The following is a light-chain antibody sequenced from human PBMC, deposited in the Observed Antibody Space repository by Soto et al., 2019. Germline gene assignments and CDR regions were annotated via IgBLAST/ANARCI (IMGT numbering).Light chain of an antibody. Sequence: EIVMTQSPATLSVSPRERTTLSCRASQSVSSNLAWYQQKPGQAPRLLIYGASTRATGIPARFSGSGSGTEFTLTISSLQSEDFAVYYCQSVTFGQGTKVDIK. CDR3: QSVT. CDR1: QSVSSN. V-gene: IGKV3-15*01. CDR2: GAS. J-gene: IGKJ1*01.